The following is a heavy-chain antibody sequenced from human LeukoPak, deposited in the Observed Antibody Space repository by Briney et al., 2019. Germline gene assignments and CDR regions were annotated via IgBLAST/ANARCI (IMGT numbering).Heavy chain of an antibody. Sequence: GVTLRLSGAASGFTFSSKALTWVRQGPGKGLEGLSYIGVGGSAIYYADSVKVRFTISRAVAKDSLELQRNNLKVKDMAVCYCAMRFDYWRQGTLVTVS. V-gene: IGHV3-48*01. CDR3: AMRFDY. CDR1: GFTFSSKA. J-gene: IGHJ4*02. CDR2: IGVGGSAI.